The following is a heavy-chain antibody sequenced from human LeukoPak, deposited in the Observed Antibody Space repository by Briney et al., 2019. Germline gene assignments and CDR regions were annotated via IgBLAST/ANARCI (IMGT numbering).Heavy chain of an antibody. Sequence: QSGGSLRLSCAASGFTFSSYEMNWVRQAPGKGLEWVSYISSSGSTIYYADSVKGRFTISRDNAKNSLYLQMNSLRAEDTAVYYCARDREHRDYFDYWGQGTLVTVSS. J-gene: IGHJ4*02. CDR2: ISSSGSTI. V-gene: IGHV3-48*03. CDR1: GFTFSSYE. CDR3: ARDREHRDYFDY.